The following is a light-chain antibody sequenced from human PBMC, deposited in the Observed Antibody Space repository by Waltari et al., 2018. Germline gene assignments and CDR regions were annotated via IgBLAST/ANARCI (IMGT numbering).Light chain of an antibody. J-gene: IGKJ1*01. Sequence: EIVLTQSPGTLSLSPGERATLSCRASQSVSRNYLAWFQQKPGQAPRLRIYGASSRATGTPDRFSGSGSGTDFTLTISRLEPEDFAVYYCQEYDDSPPWTFGQGTKVEIK. CDR2: GAS. CDR3: QEYDDSPPWT. V-gene: IGKV3-20*01. CDR1: QSVSRNY.